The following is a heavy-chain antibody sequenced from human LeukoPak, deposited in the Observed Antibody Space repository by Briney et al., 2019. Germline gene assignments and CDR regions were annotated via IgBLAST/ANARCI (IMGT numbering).Heavy chain of an antibody. V-gene: IGHV4-39*01. J-gene: IGHJ4*02. D-gene: IGHD3-10*01. CDR3: ASRRSIWFGSPHHYFDY. CDR1: GGSISSSSYY. Sequence: SETLSLTCTVSGGSISSSSYYWGWIRQPPGKGLEWIGSIYYSGSTYYNPSLKSRVTISVDTSKNQFSLKLSSVTAADTAVYYCASRRSIWFGSPHHYFDYWGQGTLVTVSS. CDR2: IYYSGST.